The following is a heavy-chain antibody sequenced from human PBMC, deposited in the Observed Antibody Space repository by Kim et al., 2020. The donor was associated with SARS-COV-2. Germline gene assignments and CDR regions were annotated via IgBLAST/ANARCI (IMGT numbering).Heavy chain of an antibody. J-gene: IGHJ4*02. D-gene: IGHD2-2*01. CDR1: GFTFSSYA. CDR3: GWDAMGYYFDY. CDR2: ISGSGGST. V-gene: IGHV3-23*01. Sequence: GGSLRLSCAASGFTFSSYAMSWVRQAPGKGLEWVSVISGSGGSTYYADSVKGRFTISRDNSKNTLYLQMNSLRAEDTSVYYCGWDAMGYYFDYWGQVTLVTVSS.